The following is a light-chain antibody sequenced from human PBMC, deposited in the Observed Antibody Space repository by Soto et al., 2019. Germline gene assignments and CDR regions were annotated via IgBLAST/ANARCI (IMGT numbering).Light chain of an antibody. CDR2: KAS. CDR1: QSISSW. J-gene: IGKJ3*01. V-gene: IGKV1-5*03. CDR3: QHYNSYPCT. Sequence: DIQMTLSPSTLSASLGDRVTITCRASQSISSWFAWYQQKPGKAPKLLLYKASSLESGVPSKFSGSGSGTEFTLTISSLQPDDFATYYCQHYNSYPCTFGPGTKVNIK.